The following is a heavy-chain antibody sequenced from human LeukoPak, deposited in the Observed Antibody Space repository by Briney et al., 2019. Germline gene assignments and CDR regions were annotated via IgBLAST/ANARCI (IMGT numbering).Heavy chain of an antibody. J-gene: IGHJ4*02. D-gene: IGHD2-15*01. CDR1: GFTFSSYG. V-gene: IGHV3-30*18. CDR3: AKDGNIVVVVAVPWYFDY. Sequence: GRSLRLSCAASGFTFSSYGMHWVRQAPGKGLEWVAVISYDGSNKYYADSVRGRFTISRDNSKNTLYLQMNSLRAEDTAVYYCAKDGNIVVVVAVPWYFDYWGQGTLVTVSS. CDR2: ISYDGSNK.